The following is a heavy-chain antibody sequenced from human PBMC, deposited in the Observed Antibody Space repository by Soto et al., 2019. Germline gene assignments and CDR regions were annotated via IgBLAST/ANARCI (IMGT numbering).Heavy chain of an antibody. CDR3: ARGGTSGKYNWFDP. CDR1: GGSISSGGYY. Sequence: SETLSLTCTVSGGSISSGGYYWSWIRQHPGKGLEWIGYIYYSGSTYYNPSLKSRVTISVDTSKNQFSLRLSSVTAADTAVYYCARGGTSGKYNWFDPWGQGTLVTISS. CDR2: IYYSGST. V-gene: IGHV4-31*02. D-gene: IGHD2-2*01. J-gene: IGHJ5*02.